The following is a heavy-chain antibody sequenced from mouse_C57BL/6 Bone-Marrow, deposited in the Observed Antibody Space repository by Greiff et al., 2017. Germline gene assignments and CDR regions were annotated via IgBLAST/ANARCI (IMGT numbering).Heavy chain of an antibody. CDR1: GYAFTNYL. V-gene: IGHV1-54*01. J-gene: IGHJ3*01. D-gene: IGHD1-1*01. CDR2: INPGSGGT. CDR3: ARGGGITTVVAPFAY. Sequence: VQLQESGAELVRPGTSVKVSCKASGYAFTNYLIEWVKQRPGQGLEWIGVINPGSGGTNYNEKFKGKATLTADKSSSTAYMQLSSLTSEDSAVYFCARGGGITTVVAPFAYWGKGTLVTVSA.